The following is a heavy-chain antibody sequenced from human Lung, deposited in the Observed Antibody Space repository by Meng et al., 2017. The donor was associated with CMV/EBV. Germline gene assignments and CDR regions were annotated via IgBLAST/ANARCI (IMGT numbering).Heavy chain of an antibody. CDR3: ARDLEY. V-gene: IGHV4-39*07. J-gene: IGHJ4*02. Sequence: QWPLQEAGPGLVRPSETLSLTCSVSGGSISSSTYYWAWIRQPPGKGLEWIGSLYDSGSTYYHPSLKSRVTISVDTSKTYFSLKLRSVTAADTAVYYCARDLEYWGQGTLVTVSS. CDR2: LYDSGST. CDR1: GGSISSSTYY. D-gene: IGHD1-1*01.